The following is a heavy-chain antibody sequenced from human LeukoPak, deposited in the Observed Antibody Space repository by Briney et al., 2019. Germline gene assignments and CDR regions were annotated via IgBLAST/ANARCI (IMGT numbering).Heavy chain of an antibody. J-gene: IGHJ1*01. CDR1: GYTFTSYG. D-gene: IGHD6-13*01. Sequence: ASVKVSCKASGYTFTSYGISWVRQAPGQGLEWMGWISVYNGNTNYAQNLQGRVTMTTDTSTSTAYMELRSLRSDDTAVYYCARDSYSSSWYPGYFHHWGQGTLVTVSS. V-gene: IGHV1-18*01. CDR2: ISVYNGNT. CDR3: ARDSYSSSWYPGYFHH.